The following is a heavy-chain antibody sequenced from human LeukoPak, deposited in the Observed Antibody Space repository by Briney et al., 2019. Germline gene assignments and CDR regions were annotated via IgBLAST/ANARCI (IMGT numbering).Heavy chain of an antibody. Sequence: GRSLRLSCAASGFTFDDYAMHLVRQAPGKGLEWVSGISWNSGSIGYADSVKGRFTISRDNSKNTLYLQMNSLRAEDTAVYYCARDQGGYSYGYSYYGMDVWGQGTTVTVSS. D-gene: IGHD5-18*01. J-gene: IGHJ6*02. CDR2: ISWNSGSI. CDR1: GFTFDDYA. V-gene: IGHV3-9*01. CDR3: ARDQGGYSYGYSYYGMDV.